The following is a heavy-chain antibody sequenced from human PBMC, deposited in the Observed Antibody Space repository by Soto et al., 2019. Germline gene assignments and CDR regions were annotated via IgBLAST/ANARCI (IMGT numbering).Heavy chain of an antibody. Sequence: GGSLRLSCAASGFTFSSYSMNWVRQAPGKGLEWVSYISSSSSTIYYADSVKGRFTISRDNAKNSLYLQMNSLRAEDTAVYYCARAYGDYTDPNFDYWGQGTLVTVSS. J-gene: IGHJ4*02. CDR1: GFTFSSYS. D-gene: IGHD4-17*01. V-gene: IGHV3-48*01. CDR2: ISSSSSTI. CDR3: ARAYGDYTDPNFDY.